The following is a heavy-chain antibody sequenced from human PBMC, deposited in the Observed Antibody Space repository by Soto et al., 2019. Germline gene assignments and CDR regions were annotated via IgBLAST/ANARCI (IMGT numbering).Heavy chain of an antibody. J-gene: IGHJ4*02. CDR2: INHSGST. D-gene: IGHD2-15*01. Sequence: QVQLQQWGAGLLKPSETLSLTCAVYGGSFSGYYWSWIRQPPGKGLEWIGEINHSGSTNYNPSLKSRVTISVDTSKNQSSLKLSSVTAADTAVYYCARGNELGYCSGGSCYSLDYWGQGTLVTVSS. V-gene: IGHV4-34*01. CDR3: ARGNELGYCSGGSCYSLDY. CDR1: GGSFSGYY.